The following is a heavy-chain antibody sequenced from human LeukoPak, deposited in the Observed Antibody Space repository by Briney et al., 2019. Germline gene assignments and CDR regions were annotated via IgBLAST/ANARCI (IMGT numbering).Heavy chain of an antibody. CDR3: ARDHGDDAFDI. CDR2: IISNRGGT. J-gene: IGHJ3*02. V-gene: IGHV1-2*02. D-gene: IGHD3-3*01. Sequence: ASVKVSCKASGYTFTNYYIHWVRQAPGQGLGWMGWIISNRGGTNYAQKFQGRVTMTRDTSISTAYMELRSVRSDDTAVYYCARDHGDDAFDIWGPGTMVTVSS. CDR1: GYTFTNYY.